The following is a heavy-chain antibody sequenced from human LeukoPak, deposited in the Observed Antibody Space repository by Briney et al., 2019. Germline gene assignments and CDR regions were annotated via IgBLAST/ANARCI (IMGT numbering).Heavy chain of an antibody. CDR1: GYTFTGYY. CDR2: INPNSGGT. Sequence: ASVKVSCKASGYTFTGYYMHWVRQAPGQGLEWMGWINPNSGGTDYAQKFQGRVTISVDTSKNQFSLKLSSVTAADTAVYYCARDAYYYGSGSYFFDYWGQGTLVTVSS. J-gene: IGHJ4*02. D-gene: IGHD3-10*01. CDR3: ARDAYYYGSGSYFFDY. V-gene: IGHV1-2*02.